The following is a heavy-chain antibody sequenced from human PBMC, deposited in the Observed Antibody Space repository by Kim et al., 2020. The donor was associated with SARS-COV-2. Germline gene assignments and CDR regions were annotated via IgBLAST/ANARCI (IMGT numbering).Heavy chain of an antibody. D-gene: IGHD6-13*01. CDR1: GFTFSSYG. CDR2: ISYDGSNK. Sequence: GGSLRLSCAASGFTFSSYGMHWVRQAPGKGLEWVAVISYDGSNKYYADSVKGRFTISRDNSKNTLYLQMNSLRAEDTAVYYCARGLPWQQLVEPLLYFDYWGQGTLVTVSS. J-gene: IGHJ4*02. CDR3: ARGLPWQQLVEPLLYFDY. V-gene: IGHV3-33*05.